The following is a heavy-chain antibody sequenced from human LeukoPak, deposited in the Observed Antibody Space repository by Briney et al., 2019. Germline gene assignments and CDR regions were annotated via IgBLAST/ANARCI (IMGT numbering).Heavy chain of an antibody. CDR3: AKAEAALSGYLLFSSVGYAFDI. V-gene: IGHV4-39*07. CDR2: IYYSGNT. J-gene: IGHJ3*02. Sequence: SETLSLTCSVSGGSIRSTTYYWGWIRQPPGKGLEWIGSIYYSGNTYYSPSLMSRVTISVDTSKNQFSLNLSSVTAADTAVYYCAKAEAALSGYLLFSSVGYAFDIWGQGTMVTVSS. CDR1: GGSIRSTTYY. D-gene: IGHD3-22*01.